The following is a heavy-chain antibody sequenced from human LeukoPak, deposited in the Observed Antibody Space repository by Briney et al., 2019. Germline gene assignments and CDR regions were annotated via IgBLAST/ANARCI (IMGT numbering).Heavy chain of an antibody. CDR3: ARLGREYELLGVFDY. CDR2: ITAGGHTI. J-gene: IGHJ4*02. Sequence: GGSVRLSCAASGFTFSDYYMTWIRQARGRGLECVAYITAGGHTIDYAGSVKGRFTISRDNAKNSLYLQMNSLRAEDTAVYYCARLGREYELLGVFDYWGQGTLVTVSS. CDR1: GFTFSDYY. D-gene: IGHD2-2*01. V-gene: IGHV3-11*01.